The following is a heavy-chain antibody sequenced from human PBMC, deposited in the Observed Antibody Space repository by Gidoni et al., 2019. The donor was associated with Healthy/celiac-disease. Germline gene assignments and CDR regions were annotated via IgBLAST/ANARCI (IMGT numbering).Heavy chain of an antibody. J-gene: IGHJ5*02. V-gene: IGHV1-69*01. Sequence: QVQLVQSGAEVKKPGSSVKVSCKASGGTFSSYAISWVRQAPGQGLEWMGGIIPIFGTANYAQKFQGRVTITADESTSTAYMELSSLRSEDTAVYYCAREGGRITIFGVAGYNWFDPWGQGTLVTVSS. D-gene: IGHD3-3*01. CDR1: GGTFSSYA. CDR2: IIPIFGTA. CDR3: AREGGRITIFGVAGYNWFDP.